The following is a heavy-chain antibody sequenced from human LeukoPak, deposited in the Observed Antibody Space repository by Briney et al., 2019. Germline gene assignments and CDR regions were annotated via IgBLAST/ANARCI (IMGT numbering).Heavy chain of an antibody. Sequence: QPGGSLRLSCAASGFTFSSYGMSWVRQAPGKGLEWVSAISGSGGSTYYADSVKGRFTISRDNSKNTLYLQMNSLRAEDTAVYYCAKKRFRGFGELVNGGVDYWGQGTLVTVSS. D-gene: IGHD3-10*01. J-gene: IGHJ4*02. V-gene: IGHV3-23*01. CDR3: AKKRFRGFGELVNGGVDY. CDR2: ISGSGGST. CDR1: GFTFSSYG.